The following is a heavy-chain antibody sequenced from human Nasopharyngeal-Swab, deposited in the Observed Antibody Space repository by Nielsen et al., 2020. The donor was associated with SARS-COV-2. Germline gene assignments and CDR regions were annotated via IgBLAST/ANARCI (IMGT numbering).Heavy chain of an antibody. CDR1: GFTFSNYW. V-gene: IGHV3-7*03. J-gene: IGHJ4*02. Sequence: ETLSLTCAASGFTFSNYWMSWVRQTPGKGLEWVANIHQDGSEKTYVDSVKGRFTISRDNSKNSLYLQMNSLRAEDTAVYYCARPSRGQFDYWGQGTLVTVSS. CDR3: ARPSRGQFDY. CDR2: IHQDGSEK.